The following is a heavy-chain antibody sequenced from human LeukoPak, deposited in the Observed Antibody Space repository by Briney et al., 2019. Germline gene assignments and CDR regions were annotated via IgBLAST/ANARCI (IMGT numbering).Heavy chain of an antibody. V-gene: IGHV3-30-3*01. CDR3: AREVDSPYYYGSGSQGNYFDY. D-gene: IGHD3-10*01. J-gene: IGHJ4*02. Sequence: GGSLRPSCAASGFTFCSYAMHWVRQAPGKGLEWVAVISYDGSNKYYADSVKGRFTISRDNSKNTLYLQMNSLRAEDTAVYYCAREVDSPYYYGSGSQGNYFDYWGQGTLVTVSS. CDR2: ISYDGSNK. CDR1: GFTFCSYA.